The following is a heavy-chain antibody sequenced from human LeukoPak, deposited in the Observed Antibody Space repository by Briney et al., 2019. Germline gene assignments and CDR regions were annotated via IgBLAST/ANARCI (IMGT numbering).Heavy chain of an antibody. CDR3: ARTRRDGYNHRGLWLV. D-gene: IGHD5-24*01. V-gene: IGHV4-59*01. J-gene: IGHJ4*02. CDR2: IYYSGST. CDR1: GGSLSSYY. Sequence: SETLSLTCTVSGGSLSSYYWSWIRQPPGKGLEWIGYIYYSGSTNYNPSLKSRVTISVDTSKNQFSLKLSSVTAADTAVYYCARTRRDGYNHRGLWLVWGQGTLVTVSS.